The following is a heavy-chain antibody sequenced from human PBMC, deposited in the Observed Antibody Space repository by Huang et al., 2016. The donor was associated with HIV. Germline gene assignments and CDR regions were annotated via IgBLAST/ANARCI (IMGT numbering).Heavy chain of an antibody. CDR3: ARHSGVLYPHLDY. Sequence: QLQLQESGPGLVKPSETLSLTCTVSGGSISSSSYYWGWVRQPPGKGLEWIGNIYYSGSTDYNPSLRGRVTLSVDTAENQFSLSLSSVAAADTAVYYCARHSGVLYPHLDYWGQGTLVTVSS. V-gene: IGHV4-39*01. CDR1: GGSISSSSYY. J-gene: IGHJ4*02. D-gene: IGHD2-8*02. CDR2: IYYSGST.